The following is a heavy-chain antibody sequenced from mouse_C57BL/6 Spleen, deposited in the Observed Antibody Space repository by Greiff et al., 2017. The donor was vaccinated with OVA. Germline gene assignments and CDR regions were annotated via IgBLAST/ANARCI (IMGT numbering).Heavy chain of an antibody. CDR2: IDPSDSYT. J-gene: IGHJ2*01. V-gene: IGHV1-69*01. D-gene: IGHD1-1*01. CDR1: GYTFTSYW. CDR3: ARRDYYGSSADY. Sequence: QVQLQQPGAELVMPGASVKLSCKASGYTFTSYWMHWVKQRPGQGLEWIGEIDPSDSYTNYNQKFKGKSTLTVDKSSSTAHMQLSSLKSEDSAVYYCARRDYYGSSADYWGQGTTLTVSS.